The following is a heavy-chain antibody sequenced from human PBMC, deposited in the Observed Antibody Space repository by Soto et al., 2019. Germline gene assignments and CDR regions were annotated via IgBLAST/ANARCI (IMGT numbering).Heavy chain of an antibody. Sequence: SVKVSFKASGGTFSSYAISWVRQAPGQGLEWMGGIIPIFGTANYAQKFQGRVTITADESTSTAYMELSSLRSEDTAVYYCARSRYYYDSSGYYPAGYYYYGMDVWGQGTTVTVS. CDR1: GGTFSSYA. D-gene: IGHD3-22*01. CDR3: ARSRYYYDSSGYYPAGYYYYGMDV. CDR2: IIPIFGTA. J-gene: IGHJ6*02. V-gene: IGHV1-69*13.